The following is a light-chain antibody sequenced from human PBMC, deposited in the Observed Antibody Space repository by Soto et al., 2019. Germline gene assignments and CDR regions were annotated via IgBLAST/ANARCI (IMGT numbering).Light chain of an antibody. CDR3: QQLFMYPPT. Sequence: IQLTQSPSSLSASVGDRFTITCRASQGIINYLAWYQQKPGKAPKLLIYGASTLQSGVPSRFGGSGSGTDFTLTGSSLQPEDFATYYCQQLFMYPPTFGPGTKVNIK. J-gene: IGKJ3*01. CDR1: QGIINY. V-gene: IGKV1-9*01. CDR2: GAS.